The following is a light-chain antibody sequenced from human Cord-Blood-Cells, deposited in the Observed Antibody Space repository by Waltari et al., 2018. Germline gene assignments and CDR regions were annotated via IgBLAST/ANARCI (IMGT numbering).Light chain of an antibody. J-gene: IGLJ2*01. CDR3: SSYTSSSTVL. Sequence: QSALTQPASVSGSPGQSITISCTGTSSDVVGYNYVSWYQQHPGKAPKLMIYEVSNRPSGVSNLFSGSNHGNTASLTISGLQAEDEADYYCSSYTSSSTVLFGGGTKLTVL. CDR1: SSDVVGYNY. CDR2: EVS. V-gene: IGLV2-14*01.